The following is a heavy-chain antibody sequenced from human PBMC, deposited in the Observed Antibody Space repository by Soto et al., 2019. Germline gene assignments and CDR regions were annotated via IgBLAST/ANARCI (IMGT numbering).Heavy chain of an antibody. CDR3: ARVRELVDWFDP. D-gene: IGHD1-26*01. J-gene: IGHJ5*02. CDR2: IYSSGAT. Sequence: PSETLSLTCTVSGASVRDSNYYWSWIRQSPGKGLEWIAYIYSSGATTYNPSLASRVSISVDTSKNQVSLNLTSVTAADTATFYCARVRELVDWFDPWGQGAQVTVSS. CDR1: GASVRDSNYY. V-gene: IGHV4-61*01.